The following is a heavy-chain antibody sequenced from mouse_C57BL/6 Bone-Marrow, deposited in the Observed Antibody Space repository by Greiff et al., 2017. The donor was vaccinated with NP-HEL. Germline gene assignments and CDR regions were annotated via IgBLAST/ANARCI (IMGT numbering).Heavy chain of an antibody. CDR3: ARLNDYDGAWFAY. Sequence: EVMLVESGGGLVQPGESLKLSCESNEYEFPSHDMSWVRKTPEKRLELVAAINSDGGSTYYPDTMERRFIISRDNTKKTLYLQRSSLMSEDTALYYCARLNDYDGAWFAYWGQGTLVTVSA. CDR1: EYEFPSHD. CDR2: INSDGGST. J-gene: IGHJ3*01. V-gene: IGHV5-2*01. D-gene: IGHD2-4*01.